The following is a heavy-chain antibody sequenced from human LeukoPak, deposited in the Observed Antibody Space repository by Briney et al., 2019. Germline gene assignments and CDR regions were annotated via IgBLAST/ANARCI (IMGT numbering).Heavy chain of an antibody. CDR3: ARSDWFDP. J-gene: IGHJ5*02. CDR2: INGDGTIT. V-gene: IGHV3-74*01. CDR1: GFTFSSFW. Sequence: PGGSLRLSCAASGFTFSSFWMHWIRQAPGKGLVWVSRINGDGTITSNADSVKGRFTISRDNGKNTLYLQMNSLRVEDTAVYYCARSDWFDPWGQGTLVTVSS.